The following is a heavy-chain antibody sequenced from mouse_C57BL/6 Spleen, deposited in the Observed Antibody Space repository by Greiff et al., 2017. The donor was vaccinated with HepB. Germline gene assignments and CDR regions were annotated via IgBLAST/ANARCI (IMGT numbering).Heavy chain of an antibody. CDR3: ASGAVFAY. CDR1: GYTFTSYW. V-gene: IGHV1-69*01. Sequence: QVQLQQPGAELVMPGASVKLSCKASGYTFTSYWMHWVKQRPGQGLEWIGEIDPSDSYTNYNQKFKGKSTLTVDKSSSTAYMQLSSLTSEDSAVYYCASGAVFAYWGPGTLVTVSA. J-gene: IGHJ3*01. CDR2: IDPSDSYT.